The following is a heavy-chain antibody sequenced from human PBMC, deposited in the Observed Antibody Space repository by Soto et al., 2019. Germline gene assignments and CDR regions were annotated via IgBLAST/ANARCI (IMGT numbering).Heavy chain of an antibody. Sequence: ASVKVSCKASGYTFSSYGISWVRQAPGQGLEWMGWISAYNGNTNYAQKLQGRVTLTTDTSTSTAYVELRSLRSDDTAVYYCARAYFYDSSGPSDYWGQGTLVTVSS. CDR3: ARAYFYDSSGPSDY. CDR2: ISAYNGNT. V-gene: IGHV1-18*01. J-gene: IGHJ4*02. CDR1: GYTFSSYG. D-gene: IGHD3-22*01.